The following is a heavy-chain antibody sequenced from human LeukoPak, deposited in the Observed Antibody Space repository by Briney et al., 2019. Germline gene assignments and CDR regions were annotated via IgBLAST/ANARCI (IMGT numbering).Heavy chain of an antibody. D-gene: IGHD5-12*01. CDR2: IYYTGST. J-gene: IGHJ5*02. CDR1: GGSITSSGHY. Sequence: SETLSLTCTVSGGSITSSGHYWSWIRQLPGKGLEWIGYIYYTGSTYYNPSLKSRLTISVDTSKNQFSLKLISVTAADTAVYYCARGYGPFDPWGQGTLVTVSP. V-gene: IGHV4-31*03. CDR3: ARGYGPFDP.